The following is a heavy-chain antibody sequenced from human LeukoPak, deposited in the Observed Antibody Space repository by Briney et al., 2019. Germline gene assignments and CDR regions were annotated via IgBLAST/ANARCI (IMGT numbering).Heavy chain of an antibody. V-gene: IGHV3-30*04. CDR3: AREEYDYALGALDV. CDR2: ISSDGNLI. Sequence: PGRSLRLSCATSGFTFSRYAMQWVRQAPGKGLEWVAVISSDGNLIFYADSVKGRFTISRDNSKNTVYLQMNSLRAEDTAVFYCAREEYDYALGALDVWGQRPTVSVSS. J-gene: IGHJ6*02. D-gene: IGHD4/OR15-4a*01. CDR1: GFTFSRYA.